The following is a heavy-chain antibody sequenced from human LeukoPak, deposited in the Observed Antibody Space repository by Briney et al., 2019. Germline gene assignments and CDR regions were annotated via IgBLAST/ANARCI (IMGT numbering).Heavy chain of an antibody. CDR1: GFAFSVYA. CDR3: AKPISGGLAVTADWFHP. J-gene: IGHJ5*01. Sequence: GGSLRLSCEASGFAFSVYAMSWPRQPPGKGLEWVSTINANSGTTSYAASVRGRFTISRDNSKSALYLQLTTLRADDTATYYCAKPISGGLAVTADWFHPWGQGTLVVVSS. D-gene: IGHD6-19*01. V-gene: IGHV3-23*01. CDR2: INANSGTT.